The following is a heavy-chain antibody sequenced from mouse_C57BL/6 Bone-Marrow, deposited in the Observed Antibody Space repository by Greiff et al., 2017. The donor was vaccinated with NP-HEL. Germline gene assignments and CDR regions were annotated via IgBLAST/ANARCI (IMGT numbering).Heavy chain of an antibody. V-gene: IGHV1-85*01. J-gene: IGHJ3*01. CDR3: ASLRGTYPWFAC. CDR1: GYTFTSYD. CDR2: IYPRDGST. Sequence: VQLVESGPELVKPGASVKLSCKASGYTFTSYDINWVKQRPGQGLEWIGWIYPRDGSTKYNEKVKGKATLSVDKSSSTAYMEIHSMTSEDSAVYFCASLRGTYPWFACWGQGTLVTVSA. D-gene: IGHD5-1*01.